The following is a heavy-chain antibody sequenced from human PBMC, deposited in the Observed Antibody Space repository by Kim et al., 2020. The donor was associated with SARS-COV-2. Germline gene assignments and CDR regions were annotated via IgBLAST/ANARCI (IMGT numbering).Heavy chain of an antibody. CDR2: ISWNGGSI. J-gene: IGHJ6*02. CDR1: GFIFDHYA. V-gene: IGHV3-9*01. Sequence: GGSLRLSCEVSGFIFDHYAMHWVRQAPGKGLEWVSGISWNGGSIGYADSVKGRFIISKDRAKNSLYLQMSSLRPEDTALYYCAREIGYSGSGSVEHFDYMMDVWGQGTTATV. D-gene: IGHD3-10*01. CDR3: AREIGYSGSGSVEHFDYMMDV.